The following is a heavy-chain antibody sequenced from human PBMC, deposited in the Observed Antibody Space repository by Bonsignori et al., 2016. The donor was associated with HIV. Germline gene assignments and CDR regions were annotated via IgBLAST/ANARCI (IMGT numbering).Heavy chain of an antibody. V-gene: IGHV4-39*07. Sequence: WIRQPPGKGLEWIGSIYYSGSTYYNPSLKSRVTISVDTSKNQFSLKLSSVTAADTAVYYCARMYYDFWSGYSPLDYWGQGTLVTVSS. D-gene: IGHD3-3*01. CDR2: IYYSGST. J-gene: IGHJ4*02. CDR3: ARMYYDFWSGYSPLDY.